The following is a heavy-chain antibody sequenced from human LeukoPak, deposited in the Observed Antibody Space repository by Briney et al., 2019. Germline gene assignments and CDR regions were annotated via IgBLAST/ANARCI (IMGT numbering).Heavy chain of an antibody. Sequence: GGTLRLSCAASGFTFSNYGMTWVRQAPGKGLEWVSGISRSGASTYYADSMKGRFTISRDNSKNTLYLQMNSLRAEDTAVYYCAKDTASSWWYFDLWGRGTLVTVSS. D-gene: IGHD5-18*01. CDR1: GFTFSNYG. CDR2: ISRSGAST. V-gene: IGHV3-23*01. J-gene: IGHJ2*01. CDR3: AKDTASSWWYFDL.